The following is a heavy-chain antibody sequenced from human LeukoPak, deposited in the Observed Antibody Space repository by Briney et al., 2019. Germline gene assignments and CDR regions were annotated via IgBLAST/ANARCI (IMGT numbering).Heavy chain of an antibody. Sequence: ASVKVSCKASGYTFTSYYMHWVRQAPGQGLEWMGIINPSGGRTSYAQKFQGRVTMTRDTSTSTVYMELSSLRSEDTAVYYCARNWVGYCSSTSCPNYYYYGMDVWGQGTTVTVSS. V-gene: IGHV1-46*01. CDR1: GYTFTSYY. D-gene: IGHD2-2*01. CDR2: INPSGGRT. CDR3: ARNWVGYCSSTSCPNYYYYGMDV. J-gene: IGHJ6*02.